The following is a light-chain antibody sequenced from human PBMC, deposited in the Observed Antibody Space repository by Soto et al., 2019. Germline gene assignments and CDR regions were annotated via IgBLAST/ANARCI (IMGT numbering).Light chain of an antibody. Sequence: QSVLTQPPSVSGAPGQRVTISCTGSSSNIGAGYDVHWYQQLPRTAPKLLIYGNSNRPSGVPDRFSGSKSGTSASLAITGLQAEDEADYYCQSYDSSLDVVFGGGTKLTVL. CDR1: SSNIGAGYD. CDR2: GNS. V-gene: IGLV1-40*01. CDR3: QSYDSSLDVV. J-gene: IGLJ2*01.